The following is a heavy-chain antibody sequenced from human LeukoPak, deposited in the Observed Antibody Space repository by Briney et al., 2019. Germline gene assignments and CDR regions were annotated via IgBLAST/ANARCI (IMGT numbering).Heavy chain of an antibody. V-gene: IGHV3-30-3*01. Sequence: GGSLRLSCAASGFTFSSYAMHWVRQAPGKGLEWVAVISYDGSNKYYADSVKGRFTTSRDNSKNTLYLQMNSLRAEDTAVYYCARDQGYSYGYVYWGQGTLVTVSS. D-gene: IGHD5-18*01. J-gene: IGHJ4*02. CDR1: GFTFSSYA. CDR2: ISYDGSNK. CDR3: ARDQGYSYGYVY.